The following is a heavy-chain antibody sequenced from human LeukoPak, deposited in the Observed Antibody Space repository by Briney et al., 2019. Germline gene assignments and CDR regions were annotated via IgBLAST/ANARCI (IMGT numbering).Heavy chain of an antibody. J-gene: IGHJ4*02. D-gene: IGHD2-15*01. CDR3: ARHKCSGIYCPFDY. Sequence: SSETLSLTCTVSGDSISSTSYFWGWIRQPPGKGLEWIATIYYSGTTYYNPSLKSRVTISVDTSKNQFSLKLSSVSASDMAVYYCARHKCSGIYCPFDYWGQGTLVTVSS. CDR1: GDSISSTSYF. CDR2: IYYSGTT. V-gene: IGHV4-39*01.